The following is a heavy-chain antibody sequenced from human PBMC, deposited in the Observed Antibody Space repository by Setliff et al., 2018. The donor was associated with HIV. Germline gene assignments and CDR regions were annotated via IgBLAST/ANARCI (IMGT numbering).Heavy chain of an antibody. Sequence: ASVKVSCKASGGPLSGYTISYAISWVRQAPGQGLEWMGWINPNSGGTNYAQKFQGRVTMTRDTSISTAYMELSSLRYDDTAVYYCARGRDFWNGYYDFDSWGQGTLVTVSS. V-gene: IGHV1-2*02. CDR3: ARGRDFWNGYYDFDS. D-gene: IGHD3-3*01. J-gene: IGHJ4*02. CDR2: INPNSGGT. CDR1: GGPLSGYT.